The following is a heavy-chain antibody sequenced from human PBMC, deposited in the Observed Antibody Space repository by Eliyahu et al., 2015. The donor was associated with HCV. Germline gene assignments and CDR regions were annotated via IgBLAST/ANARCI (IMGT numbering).Heavy chain of an antibody. CDR3: VRDNSNREGWWFDP. Sequence: QVQLVQSGTEVKTPGASVRLSCKASGYPFTRYWMHWVRQAPGQGLEWMGVISPSGDTTYSAQELQGRFTMTRDTSTSTLYMDLSSLRSEDTAVYYCVRDNSNREGWWFDPWGQGTLVTVSS. J-gene: IGHJ5*02. D-gene: IGHD2/OR15-2a*01. CDR2: ISPSGDTT. CDR1: GYPFTRYW. V-gene: IGHV1-46*03.